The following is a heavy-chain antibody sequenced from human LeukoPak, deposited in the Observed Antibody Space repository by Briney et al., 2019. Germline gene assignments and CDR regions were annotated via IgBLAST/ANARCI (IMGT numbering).Heavy chain of an antibody. Sequence: WGSLRLSCSASGFTFSSYAMHWVRRAPGKGLEYVSAISSNGGSTYYADSVKGRFTISRDNSKNTLYLQMSSLRAEDTAVYYCVKGYCGGDCYFDYWGQGTLVTVSS. CDR1: GFTFSSYA. J-gene: IGHJ4*02. D-gene: IGHD2-21*02. CDR2: ISSNGGST. V-gene: IGHV3-64D*06. CDR3: VKGYCGGDCYFDY.